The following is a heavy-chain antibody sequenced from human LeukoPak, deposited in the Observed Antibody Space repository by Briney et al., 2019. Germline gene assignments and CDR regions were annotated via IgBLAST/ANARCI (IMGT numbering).Heavy chain of an antibody. Sequence: ASVKVTCKASGYKFTNYGISWVRQAPGQGLEWMGWISPYNGNTIYAQKLQGRVTMTTDTSTSTAYMELRSLRSDDTAVYYCARVQPHRIYYDNSDYPTRNDYWGQGTLVTVSS. CDR1: GYKFTNYG. V-gene: IGHV1-18*01. D-gene: IGHD3-22*01. J-gene: IGHJ4*02. CDR3: ARVQPHRIYYDNSDYPTRNDY. CDR2: ISPYNGNT.